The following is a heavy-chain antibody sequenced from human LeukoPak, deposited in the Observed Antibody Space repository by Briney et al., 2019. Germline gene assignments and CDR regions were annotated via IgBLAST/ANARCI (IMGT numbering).Heavy chain of an antibody. CDR2: MNPNSGNT. D-gene: IGHD3-10*01. CDR1: GYIFLSYE. V-gene: IGHV1-8*01. Sequence: ASVKVSCKASGYIFLSYEFHGVRPATGQGLEWMGWMNPNSGNTGYAQKFQGRVTMTRNTSISTAYMELSSLRSEDAAVYYCARGLGLVRGVIITSFDYWGQGTLVTVSS. J-gene: IGHJ4*02. CDR3: ARGLGLVRGVIITSFDY.